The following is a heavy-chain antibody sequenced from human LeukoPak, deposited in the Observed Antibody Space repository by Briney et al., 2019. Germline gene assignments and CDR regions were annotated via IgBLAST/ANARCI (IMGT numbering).Heavy chain of an antibody. Sequence: PGGSLRLSCAASGFTFSTYWMTWFRQAPGKGLEWVANLKQDGSEKSYVDSVKGRFTISRDNAKNSLYLQMNSLRAEDTAVYYCARTEVGVFDYWGQGTLVTVSS. CDR2: LKQDGSEK. CDR3: ARTEVGVFDY. V-gene: IGHV3-7*01. D-gene: IGHD1-26*01. J-gene: IGHJ4*02. CDR1: GFTFSTYW.